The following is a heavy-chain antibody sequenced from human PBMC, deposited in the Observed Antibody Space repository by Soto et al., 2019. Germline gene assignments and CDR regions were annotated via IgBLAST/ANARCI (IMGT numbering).Heavy chain of an antibody. Sequence: QVQLQQWGAGLLKPSETLSLTCAVYGGSFSGYYWSWIRQPPGKGLEWIGESNHSGSTNYNPSLKSRVTISVDTSKNQFSLKLSSVTAADTAVYYCARGAKYYDSSGPDAFDIWGQGTMVTVSS. D-gene: IGHD3-22*01. CDR1: GGSFSGYY. J-gene: IGHJ3*02. V-gene: IGHV4-34*01. CDR3: ARGAKYYDSSGPDAFDI. CDR2: SNHSGST.